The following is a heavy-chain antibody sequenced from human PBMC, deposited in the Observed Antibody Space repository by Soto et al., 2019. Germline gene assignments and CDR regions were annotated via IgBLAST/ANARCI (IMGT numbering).Heavy chain of an antibody. V-gene: IGHV3-9*01. J-gene: IGHJ6*02. Sequence: GGSLRLSCAASGFTFSSYSMNWVRQAPGKGLEWVSGISWNSGSIGYVDSVKGRFTISRDNAKNSLYLQMNSLRAEDTALYYCANSPGGSYYYGMDVWGQGTTVTVSS. CDR1: GFTFSSYS. CDR2: ISWNSGSI. CDR3: ANSPGGSYYYGMDV. D-gene: IGHD1-26*01.